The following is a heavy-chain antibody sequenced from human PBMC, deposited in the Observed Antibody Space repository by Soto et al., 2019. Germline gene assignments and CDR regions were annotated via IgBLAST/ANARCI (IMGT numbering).Heavy chain of an antibody. Sequence: EVQLLESGGGLVQPGGSLRLSCAASGFTFSSYAMSWVRQAPGKGLEWVSAISGSGGSTYYADSVKGRFTISRDNSKNTLYLQMNSLRAEDTAVYYCAKEMYSSGWYGGSYYSEAPYYFDYWGQGTLVTVSS. CDR3: AKEMYSSGWYGGSYYSEAPYYFDY. J-gene: IGHJ4*02. CDR1: GFTFSSYA. CDR2: ISGSGGST. V-gene: IGHV3-23*01. D-gene: IGHD6-19*01.